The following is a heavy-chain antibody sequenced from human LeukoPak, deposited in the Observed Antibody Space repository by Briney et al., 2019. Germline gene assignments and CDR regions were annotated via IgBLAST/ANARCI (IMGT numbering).Heavy chain of an antibody. J-gene: IGHJ4*02. D-gene: IGHD3-10*01. CDR3: ARGEGYGSGTVHFDY. V-gene: IGHV4-4*02. CDR2: VYHSGAT. Sequence: PSGTLSLTCTVSGGSISSGNWWSWVRQPPGKGLEWIGEVYHSGATNYNPSLRSRVTISADRSSNQFSLRLNSVTAADTAVFYCARGEGYGSGTVHFDYWGRGILVTVSS. CDR1: GGSISSGNW.